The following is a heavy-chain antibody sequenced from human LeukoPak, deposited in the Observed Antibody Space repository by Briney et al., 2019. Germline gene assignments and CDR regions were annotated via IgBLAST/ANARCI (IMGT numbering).Heavy chain of an antibody. Sequence: ETLSLTCAVSGDSISSSHWWSWVRQAPGKGLEWVSAISGSGGSTYYADSVKGRFTISRDNSKNTLYLQMNSLRAEDTAVYYCAKSMGKKYYFDYWGQGTLVTVSS. V-gene: IGHV3-23*01. J-gene: IGHJ4*02. CDR2: ISGSGGST. CDR3: AKSMGKKYYFDY. D-gene: IGHD2/OR15-2a*01. CDR1: GDSISSSH.